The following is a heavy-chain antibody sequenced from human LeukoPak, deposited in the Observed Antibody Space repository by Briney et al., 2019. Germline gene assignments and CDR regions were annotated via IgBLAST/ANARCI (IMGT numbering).Heavy chain of an antibody. D-gene: IGHD3-22*01. J-gene: IGHJ4*02. CDR1: GFTFSSYG. CDR2: ISGSGGST. CDR3: AKVALRTTYYYDSSGYCDY. V-gene: IGHV3-23*01. Sequence: GGTLRLSCAASGFTFSSYGMSWVRLAPGKGLEWVSAISGSGGSTYYADSVKGRFTISRDNSKNTLYLQMNSLRAEDTAVYYCAKVALRTTYYYDSSGYCDYWGQGTLVTVSS.